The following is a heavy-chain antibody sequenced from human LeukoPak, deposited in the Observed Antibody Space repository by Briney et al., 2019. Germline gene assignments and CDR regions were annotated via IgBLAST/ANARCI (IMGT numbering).Heavy chain of an antibody. D-gene: IGHD3-22*01. V-gene: IGHV3-23*01. CDR3: AREWAIGAFDI. CDR1: GFTLSSYA. CDR2: IGGGGTT. Sequence: GGSLRLSCAASGFTLSSYAMSWVRQAPGKGLEWVSAIGGGGTTYYADFVKGRFTISRDSSKNTLYLQMNSLRAEDTAVYYCAREWAIGAFDIWGQGTMVTVSS. J-gene: IGHJ3*02.